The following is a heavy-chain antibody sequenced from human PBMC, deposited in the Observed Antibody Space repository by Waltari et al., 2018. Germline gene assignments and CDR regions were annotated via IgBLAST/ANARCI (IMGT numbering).Heavy chain of an antibody. V-gene: IGHV3-48*03. CDR1: GFTFSNYE. CDR3: ARERTYYDSSGYYYGNWFDP. CDR2: SSAGGLTI. D-gene: IGHD3-22*01. J-gene: IGHJ5*02. Sequence: EVQLVESGGGLVQPGGSLRLSCAASGFTFSNYEMNWVRQAPGKGLEWVSYSSAGGLTIYYADSVKARFTISRDTAKNLLYLQMNSLRAEDTAVYYCARERTYYDSSGYYYGNWFDPWGQGTLVTVSS.